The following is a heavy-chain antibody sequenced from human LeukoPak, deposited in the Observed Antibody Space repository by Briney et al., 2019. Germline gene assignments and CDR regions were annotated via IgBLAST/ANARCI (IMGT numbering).Heavy chain of an antibody. CDR3: ARGRRIVVLPGRGYFDL. CDR2: IYHSGST. Sequence: PSETLSLTCAVSGGSISSSNWWSWVRQPPGKGLEWIGEIYHSGSTNYNPSLKSRVTISVDKSKNQFSLKLSSVTAADTAMYYCARGRRIVVLPGRGYFDLWGRGTLVTVSS. V-gene: IGHV4-4*02. J-gene: IGHJ2*01. D-gene: IGHD4/OR15-4a*01. CDR1: GGSISSSNW.